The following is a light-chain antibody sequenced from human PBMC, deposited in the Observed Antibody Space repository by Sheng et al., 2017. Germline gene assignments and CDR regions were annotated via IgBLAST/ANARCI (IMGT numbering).Light chain of an antibody. CDR2: VNSDGSQ. Sequence: QTVVTQTPSASASLGASVKLTCSLSSGHSNSAITWHQQQPEKGPRFLMRVNSDGSQIKGDGIPDRFSGSTSGSERHLTISTLQSEDEADYYCQTWGDGTSVIFGGGTRLTVL. J-gene: IGLJ2*01. CDR3: QTWGDGTSVI. V-gene: IGLV4-69*02. CDR1: SGHSNSA.